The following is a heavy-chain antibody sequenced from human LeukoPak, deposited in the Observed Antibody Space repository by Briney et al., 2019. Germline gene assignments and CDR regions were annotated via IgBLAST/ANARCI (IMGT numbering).Heavy chain of an antibody. Sequence: MTWVRQAPAKWPYLVSPLGPPPRHTYYSHSLGRRLTLSTDNSNDMLYLQINSLKVEDTATYYCRKQGRPWGQGTKVTVSS. J-gene: IGHJ5*02. V-gene: IGHV3-23*01. CDR3: RKQGRP. CDR2: LGPPPRHT.